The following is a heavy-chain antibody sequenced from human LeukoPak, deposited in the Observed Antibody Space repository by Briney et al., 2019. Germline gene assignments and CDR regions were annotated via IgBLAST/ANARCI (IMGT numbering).Heavy chain of an antibody. J-gene: IGHJ6*02. CDR3: ARVVTYDFWSGYYSHGMDV. CDR2: INHSGST. Sequence: SETLSLTCTVSGDSISSYYWSWIRQPPGEGLEWIGEINHSGSTNYNPSLKSRVTISVDTSKNQFSLKLSSVTAADTAVYYCARVVTYDFWSGYYSHGMDVWGQGTTVTVSS. CDR1: GDSISSYY. V-gene: IGHV4-34*01. D-gene: IGHD3-3*01.